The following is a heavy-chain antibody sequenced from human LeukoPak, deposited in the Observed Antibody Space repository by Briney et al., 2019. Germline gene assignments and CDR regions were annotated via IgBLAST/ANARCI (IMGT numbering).Heavy chain of an antibody. D-gene: IGHD6-13*01. Sequence: PSETLSLTCAVSGGSISSGGYSWSWIRQPPGKGLEWIGYIYHSESTYSNPSLKSRVAISVDRYKNQFSLKLSSVTAADTAVYYCARVYQDGQQRTRGRVNWFDPWGQGTLVTVSS. CDR3: ARVYQDGQQRTRGRVNWFDP. J-gene: IGHJ5*02. CDR1: GGSISSGGYS. V-gene: IGHV4-30-2*01. CDR2: IYHSEST.